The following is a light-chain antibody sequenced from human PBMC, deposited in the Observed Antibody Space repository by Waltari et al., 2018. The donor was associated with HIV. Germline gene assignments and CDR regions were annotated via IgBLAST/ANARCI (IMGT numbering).Light chain of an antibody. V-gene: IGLV1-40*01. CDR3: QSYDSSLTMV. CDR1: SSNIGAGYD. CDR2: ATI. Sequence: QSVLTQPPSVSGAPGQRVTIPCTGGSSNIGAGYDVPWYQRLPGTAPKLLIFATINRPSGVPDRFSGSSSGTSASLAITGLQAEDEADYYCQSYDSSLTMVFGGGTKVTVL. J-gene: IGLJ2*01.